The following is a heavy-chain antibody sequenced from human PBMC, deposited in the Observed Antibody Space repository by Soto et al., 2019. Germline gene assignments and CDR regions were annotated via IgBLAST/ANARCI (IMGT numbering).Heavy chain of an antibody. D-gene: IGHD2-15*01. Sequence: ASVKVSCKASGYTFTSYGISWVRQAPGQGLEWMGWISAYNGNTNYAQKLQGRVTMTTDTSTSTAYMELRSLRSDDTAVYYCERYTPLCCSCGSCYPRYYYYGMDVWVQGTTVTVSS. CDR1: GYTFTSYG. CDR2: ISAYNGNT. V-gene: IGHV1-18*01. CDR3: ERYTPLCCSCGSCYPRYYYYGMDV. J-gene: IGHJ6*02.